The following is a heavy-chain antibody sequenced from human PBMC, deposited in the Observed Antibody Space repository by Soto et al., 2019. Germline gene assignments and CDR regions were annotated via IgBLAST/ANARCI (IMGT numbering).Heavy chain of an antibody. V-gene: IGHV4-59*08. D-gene: IGHD2-15*01. J-gene: IGHJ6*03. CDR1: GGTISSYY. CDR3: ASQNQGYCSGGSCEEKGYYYYYMAV. Sequence: TLETLSLTCTVSGGTISSYYGSWIRQTQGKGLEWIGYIYYSGSTNYNPSLKSRVTISVDTSKNQFSLKLSSVTAADTAVYYCASQNQGYCSGGSCEEKGYYYYYMAVWGKGTTVTVSS. CDR2: IYYSGST.